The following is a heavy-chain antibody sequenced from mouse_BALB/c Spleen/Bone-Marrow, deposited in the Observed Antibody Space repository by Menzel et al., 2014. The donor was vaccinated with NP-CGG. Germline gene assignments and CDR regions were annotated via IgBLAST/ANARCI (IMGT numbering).Heavy chain of an antibody. CDR2: IYPGTGST. CDR3: ARWVQLDD. CDR1: GYTFTSYW. J-gene: IGHJ2*01. Sequence: LQQSGSELVRPGASVKLSCKASGYTFTSYWMHWVKQRPGQGLEWIGNIYPGTGSTNYDEKFKTKATLTVDTSSSTAYTQRSSLTSEDSAVYYCARWVQLDDWGQGTTLTVSS. D-gene: IGHD2-14*01. V-gene: IGHV1S22*01.